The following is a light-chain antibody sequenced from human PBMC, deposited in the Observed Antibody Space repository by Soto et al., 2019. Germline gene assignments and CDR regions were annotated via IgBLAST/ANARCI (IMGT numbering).Light chain of an antibody. Sequence: QSVLTQPASVSGSPGQSITISCTGANNDVGNYNYVSWYQQHPGKAPKVMIYEVSNRPSGISNRFSGSKSGNTASLTISGLQAEDEADYYCNSYTSSGTYVFGTGTKVTVL. CDR2: EVS. CDR1: NNDVGNYNY. CDR3: NSYTSSGTYV. V-gene: IGLV2-14*01. J-gene: IGLJ1*01.